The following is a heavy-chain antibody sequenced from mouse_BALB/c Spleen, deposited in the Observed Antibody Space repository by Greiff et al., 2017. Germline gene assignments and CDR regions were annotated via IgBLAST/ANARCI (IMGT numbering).Heavy chain of an antibody. D-gene: IGHD2-1*01. CDR2: INSNGGST. CDR1: GFTFSSYG. CDR3: ARGIYYDV. V-gene: IGHV5-6-3*01. Sequence: EVQVVESGGGLVQPGGSLKLSCAASGFTFSSYGMSWVRQTPDKRLELVATINSNGGSTYYPDSVKGRFTISRDNAKNTLYLQMSSLKSEDTAMYYCARGIYYDVWGAGTTVTVSS. J-gene: IGHJ1*01.